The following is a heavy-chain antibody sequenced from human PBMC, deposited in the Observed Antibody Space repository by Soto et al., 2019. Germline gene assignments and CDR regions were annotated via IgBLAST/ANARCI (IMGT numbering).Heavy chain of an antibody. J-gene: IGHJ4*02. CDR3: ARHRACNTACDFDY. CDR1: GDSIDSHDSH. Sequence: SETLSRTCFVSGDSIDSHDSHWSWLRQSPGKALEWIGPVAYTGTTYYPPPLRGRATVSADTSKNSFSLKLTSVTAADTAVYYCARHRACNTACDFDYWGQGTLVTVSS. V-gene: IGHV4-39*01. D-gene: IGHD2-15*01. CDR2: VAYTGTT.